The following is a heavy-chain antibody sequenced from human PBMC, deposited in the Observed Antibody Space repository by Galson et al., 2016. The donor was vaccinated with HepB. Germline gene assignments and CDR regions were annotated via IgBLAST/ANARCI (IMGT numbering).Heavy chain of an antibody. D-gene: IGHD2-2*02. CDR2: ISGIGGYT. Sequence: SLRLSCAASGFTFSSYAMIWVRQAPGKGLEWVSIISGIGGYTSDADSVKGRFTISRDNSRNTLYLQMNNLRAEDTAVYYCARDADIVKVPAAIRADYWGQGTLVTVSS. J-gene: IGHJ4*02. CDR3: ARDADIVKVPAAIRADY. V-gene: IGHV3-23*01. CDR1: GFTFSSYA.